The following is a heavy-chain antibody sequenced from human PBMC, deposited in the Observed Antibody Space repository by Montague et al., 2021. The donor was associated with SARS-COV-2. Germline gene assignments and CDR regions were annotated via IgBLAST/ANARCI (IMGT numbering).Heavy chain of an antibody. J-gene: IGHJ6*02. CDR3: ARDSGQPLLYGSPYYYYGMDV. V-gene: IGHV3-7*01. D-gene: IGHD2-2*02. Sequence: SLRLSCPASGFTFSSYWMSWVRQAPGKGLEWVANIKQDGSEKYYVDSVKGRFTISRDNAKNSLYLQMNSLRAEDTAVYYCARDSGQPLLYGSPYYYYGMDVWGQGTTATVSS. CDR2: IKQDGSEK. CDR1: GFTFSSYW.